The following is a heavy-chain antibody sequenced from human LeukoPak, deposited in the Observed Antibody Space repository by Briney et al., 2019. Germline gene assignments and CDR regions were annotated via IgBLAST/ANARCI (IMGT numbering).Heavy chain of an antibody. CDR1: GGSFSGYY. V-gene: IGHV4-34*01. CDR2: INHSGST. CDR3: ARDCSSSTCYLDH. J-gene: IGHJ4*02. Sequence: SETLSLTCAVFGGSFSGYYWSWIRQPPGKGLEWIGEINHSGSTNYNPSLKSRFTISVDTSKKQFSLKVTSVTAADTAVYYCARDCSSSTCYLDHWGQGTLVTVSS. D-gene: IGHD2-2*01.